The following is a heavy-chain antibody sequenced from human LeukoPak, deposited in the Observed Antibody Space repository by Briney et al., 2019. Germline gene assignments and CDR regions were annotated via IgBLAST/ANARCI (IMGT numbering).Heavy chain of an antibody. CDR2: ISGSGGST. Sequence: PGGSLRLSCAASGFTFSSYAMSWVRQARGKGLEWVSAISGSGGSTYYADSVKGRFTISRDNSKNTLYLQMNSLRAEDTAVYYCAKDWMSSWYYFDYWGQGTLVTVSS. J-gene: IGHJ4*02. CDR3: AKDWMSSWYYFDY. CDR1: GFTFSSYA. D-gene: IGHD6-13*01. V-gene: IGHV3-23*01.